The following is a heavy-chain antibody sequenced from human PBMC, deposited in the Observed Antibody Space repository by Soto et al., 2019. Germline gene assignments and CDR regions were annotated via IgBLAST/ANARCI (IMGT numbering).Heavy chain of an antibody. J-gene: IGHJ6*02. D-gene: IGHD6-13*01. CDR2: ISNDGTKK. CDR1: GFTFSNNA. V-gene: IGHV3-30*04. Sequence: QVQLVESGGGVVQPGGSLRLSCAASGFTFSNNAMHWVRQAPGKGLESVAIISNDGTKKYYADSVKGRFTISRDSSKNTLYLQMNSLRTEDTAVFYCARERQQLLLTYYGMDVWGQGTTVTVSS. CDR3: ARERQQLLLTYYGMDV.